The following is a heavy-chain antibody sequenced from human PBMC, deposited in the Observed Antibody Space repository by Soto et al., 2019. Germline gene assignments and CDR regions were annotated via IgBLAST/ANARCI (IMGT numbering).Heavy chain of an antibody. CDR2: IYYSGST. CDR1: RCTIISGRNY. Sequence: TQSLTGPGARCTIISGRNYLAWLRQPPGKGLEWIANIYYSGSTFYNPSLKSRVTISLDTSKDQFSLKLRSVTAADTAVYYCARNEAGWY. J-gene: IGHJ2*01. V-gene: IGHV4-39*01. D-gene: IGHD6-25*01. CDR3: ARNEAGWY.